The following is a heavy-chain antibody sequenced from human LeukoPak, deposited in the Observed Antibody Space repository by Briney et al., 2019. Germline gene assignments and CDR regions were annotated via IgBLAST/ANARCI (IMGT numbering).Heavy chain of an antibody. CDR1: GYSISSGYY. J-gene: IGHJ3*02. D-gene: IGHD1-1*01. Sequence: SETLSLTCAVSGYSISSGYYWGWIRQPPGKGLEWIGSIYHSGSTYYNPSLKSRVTISVDTSKNQFSLKLSSVTAADTAVYYCATLERYNWKANDAFDIWGQGTMVTVSS. CDR3: ATLERYNWKANDAFDI. CDR2: IYHSGST. V-gene: IGHV4-38-2*01.